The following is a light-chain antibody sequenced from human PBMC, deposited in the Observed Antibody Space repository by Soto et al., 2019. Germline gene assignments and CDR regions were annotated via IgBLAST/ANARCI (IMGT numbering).Light chain of an antibody. CDR1: SSDVGGYNY. CDR3: SSHTSSSTLMV. CDR2: EVS. V-gene: IGLV2-14*01. Sequence: QSALTQPASVSGSPGQSITISCTGTSSDVGGYNYVSWYQQNPGKAPKLMIYEVSNRPSGVSNRFSGSKSGNTASLTISGLQAEDDADYSCSSHTSSSTLMVFGGGTKLTVL. J-gene: IGLJ2*01.